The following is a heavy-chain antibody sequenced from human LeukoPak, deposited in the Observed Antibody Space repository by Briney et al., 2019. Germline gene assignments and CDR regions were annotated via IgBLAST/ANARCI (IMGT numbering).Heavy chain of an antibody. J-gene: IGHJ6*02. D-gene: IGHD2-15*01. CDR3: ARDSGGPRTYYYYYYGMDV. V-gene: IGHV3-21*01. Sequence: GGSLRLSCAASGFTFSSYSMNWVRQAPGKGLEWVSSISSSSSYIYYADSVKGRFTISRDSAKNSLYLQMNSLRAEDTAVYYCARDSGGPRTYYYYYYGMDVWGQGTTVTVSS. CDR2: ISSSSSYI. CDR1: GFTFSSYS.